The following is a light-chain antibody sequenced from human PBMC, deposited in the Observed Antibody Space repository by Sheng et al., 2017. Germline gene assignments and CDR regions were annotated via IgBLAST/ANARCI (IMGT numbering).Light chain of an antibody. V-gene: IGLV3-21*03. Sequence: SYELTQPPSVSVAPGTTARITCGGNNIGRKSVHWYQQKPGQAPVLVVYSDSDRPSGIPERFSGSNSGNTATLTISRVAIGDEADYYCQVWDSSSDHPVVFGGGTKLTVL. J-gene: IGLJ2*01. CDR3: QVWDSSSDHPVV. CDR1: NIGRKS. CDR2: SDS.